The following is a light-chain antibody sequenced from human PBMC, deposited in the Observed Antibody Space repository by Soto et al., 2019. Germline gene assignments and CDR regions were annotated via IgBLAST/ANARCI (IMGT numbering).Light chain of an antibody. CDR2: AAS. Sequence: DIQVTQSPSSLSASVGDTVTITCRASRGIGNYFAWYQQKPGKVPNLLIYAASALQSGVSSRFSGSGAGTAFTLTISSLQPGDVATYYCQKYDDAPISFGGGTKVDI. CDR1: RGIGNY. J-gene: IGKJ4*01. V-gene: IGKV1-27*01. CDR3: QKYDDAPIS.